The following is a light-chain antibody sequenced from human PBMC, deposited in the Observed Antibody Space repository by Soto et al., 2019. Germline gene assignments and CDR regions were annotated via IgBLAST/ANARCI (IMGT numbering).Light chain of an antibody. CDR3: QQYGSSSFT. J-gene: IGKJ3*01. Sequence: EIVLTQSPGTLSLSPGEIATLSCRASQSVSSSYLAWYQQKPGQAPRLLIYGASSRATGIPDRFSGSGSGTDFTLTISRLEPEDFAVYYCQQYGSSSFTFGPGTKVDIK. V-gene: IGKV3-20*01. CDR1: QSVSSSY. CDR2: GAS.